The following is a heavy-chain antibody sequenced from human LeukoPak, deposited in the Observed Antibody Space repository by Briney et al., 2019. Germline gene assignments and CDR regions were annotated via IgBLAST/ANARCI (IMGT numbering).Heavy chain of an antibody. CDR3: TRLDYGELYYYGRDV. CDR2: IRTKTNSYAT. D-gene: IGHD4-17*01. CDR1: GFTFSASA. J-gene: IGHJ6*01. Sequence: GGSLRLSRAASGFTFSASAIHWVRQASGKGLQWVGHIRTKTNSYATVYTASVKGRFTISRDDSKNTAYLQINSVKPEDTAVYYCTRLDYGELYYYGRDVWGRGTRDSVFS. V-gene: IGHV3-73*01.